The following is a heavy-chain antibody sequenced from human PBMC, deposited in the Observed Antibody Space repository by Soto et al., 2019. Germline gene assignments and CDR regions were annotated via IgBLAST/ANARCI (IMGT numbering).Heavy chain of an antibody. Sequence: ASVKVSCKASGYTFTGYYMHWVRQAPGQGLEWMGWINPNSGGTNYAQKFQGRVTMTRDTSISTAYMELSRLRSDDTAVYYCARELVPADTYYYGMDVWGQGTTVTVSS. CDR3: ARELVPADTYYYGMDV. V-gene: IGHV1-2*02. CDR1: GYTFTGYY. CDR2: INPNSGGT. J-gene: IGHJ6*02. D-gene: IGHD2-2*01.